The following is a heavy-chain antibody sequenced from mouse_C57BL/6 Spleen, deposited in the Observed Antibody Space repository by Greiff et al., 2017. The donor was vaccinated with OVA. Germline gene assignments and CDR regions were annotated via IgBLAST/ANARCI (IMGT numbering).Heavy chain of an antibody. V-gene: IGHV5-4*01. CDR3: ARGYSSYGGGAMDY. J-gene: IGHJ4*01. Sequence: EVQVVESGGGLVKPGGSLKLSCAASGFTFRSYAMSWVRQTPEKRLAWVATLSDGGCYTYYPANVTGRFPISRDNAKNTLYLQRSHLKSEDTAMYYGARGYSSYGGGAMDYWGQGTSVTVSS. CDR2: LSDGGCYT. D-gene: IGHD1-1*01. CDR1: GFTFRSYA.